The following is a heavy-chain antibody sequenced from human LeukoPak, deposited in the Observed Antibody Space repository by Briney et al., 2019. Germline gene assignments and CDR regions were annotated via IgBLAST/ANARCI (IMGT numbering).Heavy chain of an antibody. J-gene: IGHJ6*03. CDR3: ARAGIFDYYYMDV. Sequence: ASVKVSCKASGYTFTGYYMHWVRQAPGQGLEWMGWINPNSGGTNYAQEFQGRVTMTRDTSISTAYMELSRLRSDDTAVYYCARAGIFDYYYMDVWGKGTTVTVSS. CDR1: GYTFTGYY. CDR2: INPNSGGT. D-gene: IGHD3-9*01. V-gene: IGHV1-2*02.